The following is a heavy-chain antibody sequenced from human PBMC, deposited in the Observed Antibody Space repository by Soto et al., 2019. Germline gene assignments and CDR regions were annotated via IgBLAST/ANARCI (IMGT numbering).Heavy chain of an antibody. CDR2: ISYDGSNK. CDR1: GFTFSSYG. V-gene: IGHV3-30*03. D-gene: IGHD1-1*01. J-gene: IGHJ3*02. CDR3: STDFWIATHMHRAFDI. Sequence: GGSLRLSCAASGFTFSSYGMHWVRQAPGKGLEWVAVISYDGSNKYYADSVKGRFTISRDNSKNTLYLKMNRLRAEDTAGGYCSTDFWIATHMHRAFDICRQATMVTFSS.